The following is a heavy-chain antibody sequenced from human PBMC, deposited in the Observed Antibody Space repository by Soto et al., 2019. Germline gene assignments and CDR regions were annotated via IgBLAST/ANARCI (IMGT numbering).Heavy chain of an antibody. CDR1: GGSVSSGSYY. CDR3: VGGGDYGGNQGLGY. Sequence: QVQLQESGPGLVKPSETLSLTCTVSGGSVSSGSYYWSWIRQPPGKGLEWIGYIYYSGNTNYNPPLKRRVTISVDSSTNQSSPKLSSVTAADTVVYYCVGGGDYGGNQGLGYWGQGTLVTDSS. V-gene: IGHV4-61*01. J-gene: IGHJ4*02. D-gene: IGHD4-17*01. CDR2: IYYSGNT.